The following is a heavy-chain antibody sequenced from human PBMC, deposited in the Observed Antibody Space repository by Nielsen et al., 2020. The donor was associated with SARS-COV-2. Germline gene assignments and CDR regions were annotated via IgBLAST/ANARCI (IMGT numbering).Heavy chain of an antibody. CDR3: ARDWSRAFDV. J-gene: IGHJ3*01. Sequence: GESLKISCAASGFNFSTYWMSWVRQAPGKGLEWVANIKQDGSEKFYVDSVKGRFTISRDNAKNSMSLQMNSLGVEDTAVYYCARDWSRAFDVWGQGTMVTVSS. CDR1: GFNFSTYW. CDR2: IKQDGSEK. V-gene: IGHV3-7*01.